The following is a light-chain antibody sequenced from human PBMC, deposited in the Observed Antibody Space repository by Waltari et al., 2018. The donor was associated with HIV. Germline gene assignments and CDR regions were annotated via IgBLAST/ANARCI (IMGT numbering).Light chain of an antibody. Sequence: QSALTQPASVSGFLGQSINISCTGLSTHSRLSQSVSWYQQHPGKIPRLIIFDFNNRPSGVSDHFSGSRSGNSASLTFSGLQSGDEAHYYCASNRLDYTLIFGGGTKLTVL. CDR2: DFN. J-gene: IGLJ2*01. CDR3: ASNRLDYTLI. V-gene: IGLV2-14*03. CDR1: STHSRLSQS.